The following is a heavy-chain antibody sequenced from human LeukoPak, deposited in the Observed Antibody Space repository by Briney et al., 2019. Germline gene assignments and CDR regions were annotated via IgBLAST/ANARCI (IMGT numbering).Heavy chain of an antibody. V-gene: IGHV4-39*07. Sequence: SETLSLTCTVSGGSISSRSYYWGWIRQPPGKGLEWIANIYYSGDTYYNPSLKSRVPISVDTSKNQFSLKLSSVAAADTAVYYCARDRSRWDLLPFDSWGQGTLVTVSS. J-gene: IGHJ4*02. CDR2: IYYSGDT. CDR3: ARDRSRWDLLPFDS. CDR1: GGSISSRSYY. D-gene: IGHD1-26*01.